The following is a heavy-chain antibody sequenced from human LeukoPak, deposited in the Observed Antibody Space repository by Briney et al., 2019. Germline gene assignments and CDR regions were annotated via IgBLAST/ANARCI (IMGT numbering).Heavy chain of an antibody. Sequence: PGGSLRLSCAASGFTFSSYSMNWVRQAPGKGLEWVSSISSSSSYIYYADSVKGRFTISRDNAKNSLYLQMNSLRAEDTAVYYCARDRVRKVDTAIYFWRNNWFDPWGQGTLVTVSS. CDR2: ISSSSSYI. D-gene: IGHD5-18*01. V-gene: IGHV3-21*01. J-gene: IGHJ5*02. CDR1: GFTFSSYS. CDR3: ARDRVRKVDTAIYFWRNNWFDP.